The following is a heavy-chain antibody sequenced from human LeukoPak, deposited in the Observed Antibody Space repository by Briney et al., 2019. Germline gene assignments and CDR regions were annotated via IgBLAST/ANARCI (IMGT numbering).Heavy chain of an antibody. D-gene: IGHD3/OR15-3a*01. V-gene: IGHV4-61*02. CDR1: GGSISSGSYY. CDR2: IYTSGST. CDR3: ARQTGSGLFILP. J-gene: IGHJ4*02. Sequence: PSQTLSLTCTVSGGSISSGSYYWSWIRQPAGKGLEWIGRIYTSGSTNYNPSLKSRVTISVDTSKNQFSLKLSSVTAADTAVYYCARQTGSGLFILPGGQGTLVTVSS.